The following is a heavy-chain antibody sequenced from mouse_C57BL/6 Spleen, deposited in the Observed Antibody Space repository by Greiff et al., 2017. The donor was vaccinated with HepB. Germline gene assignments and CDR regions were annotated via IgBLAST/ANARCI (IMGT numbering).Heavy chain of an antibody. CDR3: ARRDYYAMDY. J-gene: IGHJ4*01. V-gene: IGHV1-69*01. CDR2: IDPSDSYT. Sequence: QVQLKQSGAELVMPGASVKLSCKASGYTFTSYWMHWVKQRPGQGLEWIGEIDPSDSYTNYNQKFKGKSTLTVDKSSSTAYMQLSSLTSEDSAVYYCARRDYYAMDYWGQGTSVTVSS. CDR1: GYTFTSYW.